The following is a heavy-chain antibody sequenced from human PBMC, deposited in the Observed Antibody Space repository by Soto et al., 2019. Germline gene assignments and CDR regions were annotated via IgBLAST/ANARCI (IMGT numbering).Heavy chain of an antibody. CDR2: IYYSGST. CDR3: ARRWGRSFDY. D-gene: IGHD2-15*01. J-gene: IGHJ4*02. CDR1: GGSIGTYY. V-gene: IGHV4-59*08. Sequence: SETLSLTCTVSGGSIGTYYWSWIRQPPGKGLEWIGYIYYSGSTNYNPSLKSRVTISVDTSKNQFSLKLSSVTAADTAVYYCARRWGRSFDYWGQGTLVTVSS.